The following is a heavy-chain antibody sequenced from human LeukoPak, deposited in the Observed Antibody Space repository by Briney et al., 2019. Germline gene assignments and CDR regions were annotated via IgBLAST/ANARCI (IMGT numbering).Heavy chain of an antibody. CDR3: ARGDARGYSYGHFHFDH. J-gene: IGHJ4*01. Sequence: ETLSLTCPVSGGSISSYYWSWIRQPPGKGLEWMGYIYYSGSTNYNPSLKSRVTVSVDTSKNQFSLKLSSVTAADTAVYYCARGDARGYSYGHFHFDHWGHGTPVTVSS. D-gene: IGHD5-18*01. CDR1: GGSISSYY. V-gene: IGHV4-59*01. CDR2: IYYSGST.